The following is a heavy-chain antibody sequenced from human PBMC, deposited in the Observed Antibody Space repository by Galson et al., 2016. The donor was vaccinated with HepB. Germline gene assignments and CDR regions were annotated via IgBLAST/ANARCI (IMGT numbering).Heavy chain of an antibody. D-gene: IGHD3-3*01. J-gene: IGHJ5*01. V-gene: IGHV4-59*01. Sequence: SETLSLTCTVSGGSINGYYWSWIRQPPGKGLEWIGDIYYSGGTNYNSSLKSRVTISVETSKNQFSLQLTSVTAADTAVYYCARLTVFGVVTLDSWGQGTLVTVSS. CDR3: ARLTVFGVVTLDS. CDR2: IYYSGGT. CDR1: GGSINGYY.